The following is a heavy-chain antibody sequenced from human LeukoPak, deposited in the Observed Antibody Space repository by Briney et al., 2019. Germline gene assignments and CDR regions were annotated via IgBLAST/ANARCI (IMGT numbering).Heavy chain of an antibody. V-gene: IGHV4-59*01. D-gene: IGHD3-22*01. CDR1: GDSLSSYY. CDR2: IYYIGST. J-gene: IGHJ4*02. Sequence: SETLSLTCTVSGDSLSSYYWSWVRQPPGKGLEWIGHIYYIGSTNYNPSLKSRVTISVDTSKNQFSLRLRSATAADTAVYYCARFGDYYESSGYTYFFDYWGQGTLVTVSA. CDR3: ARFGDYYESSGYTYFFDY.